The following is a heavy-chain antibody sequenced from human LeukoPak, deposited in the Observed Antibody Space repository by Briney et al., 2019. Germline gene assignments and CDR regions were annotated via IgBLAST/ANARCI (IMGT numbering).Heavy chain of an antibody. D-gene: IGHD7-27*01. J-gene: IGHJ4*02. CDR1: GFTFTSYS. V-gene: IGHV3-23*01. CDR3: AKALGNYYFDY. Sequence: GGSLRLSCAASGFTFTSYSMNWVRQAPGKGLEWVSAISGSGGSTYYADSVKGRFTIPRDNSKNTLYLQMNSLRAEDTAVYYCAKALGNYYFDYWGQGTLVTVSS. CDR2: ISGSGGST.